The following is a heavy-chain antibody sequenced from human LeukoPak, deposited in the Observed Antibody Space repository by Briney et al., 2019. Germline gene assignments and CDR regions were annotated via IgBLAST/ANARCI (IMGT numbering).Heavy chain of an antibody. CDR3: ARDILALEGDYLFDY. Sequence: SVKVSCKASGGTFSSYAISWVRQAPGEGLEWMGRIIPIFGTANYAQKFQGRVTITTDESTSTAYMELSSLRSEDTAVYYCARDILALEGDYLFDYWGQGTLVTVSS. D-gene: IGHD4-17*01. V-gene: IGHV1-69*05. CDR1: GGTFSSYA. J-gene: IGHJ4*02. CDR2: IIPIFGTA.